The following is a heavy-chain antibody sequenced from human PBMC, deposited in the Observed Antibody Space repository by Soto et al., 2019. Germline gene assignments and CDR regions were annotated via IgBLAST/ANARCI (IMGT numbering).Heavy chain of an antibody. CDR2: ISGSGGST. CDR1: GFTFSSYA. J-gene: IGHJ4*02. CDR3: AKDDYGGLADY. V-gene: IGHV3-23*01. Sequence: EVQLLESGGGLVQPGGSLRLSCSASGFTFSSYAMSWVRQAPGKGLEWVLAISGSGGSTYYAESVKGRFTISRDNSKNTRYLQMNSLRAEYTAVYYCAKDDYGGLADYWGQGTLVTVSS. D-gene: IGHD4-17*01.